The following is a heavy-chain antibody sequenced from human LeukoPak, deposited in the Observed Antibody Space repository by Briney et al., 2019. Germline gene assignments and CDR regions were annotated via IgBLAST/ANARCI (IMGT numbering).Heavy chain of an antibody. V-gene: IGHV4-34*01. CDR2: INHSGST. J-gene: IGHJ4*02. CDR1: GGSFSGYY. D-gene: IGHD1-26*01. Sequence: TSETLSLTCAVYGGSFSGYYWSWIRQPPGKGLEWIGEINHSGSTNYNPSLKSRVTLSVDTSKNQFSLKLSSVTAADTAVYYCARSPPRIVGASEYYFDYWGQGTLVTVSS. CDR3: ARSPPRIVGASEYYFDY.